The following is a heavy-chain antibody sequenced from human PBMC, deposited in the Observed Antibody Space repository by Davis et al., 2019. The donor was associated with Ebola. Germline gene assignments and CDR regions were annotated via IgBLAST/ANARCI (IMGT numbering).Heavy chain of an antibody. CDR2: TYYNSKWYH. D-gene: IGHD3-10*01. CDR3: ARGWFRGGMDV. J-gene: IGHJ6*04. CDR1: GDSVSSGSTA. V-gene: IGHV6-1*01. Sequence: PSETLSLTCAISGDSVSSGSTAWNWIRQSPLRGLEWLGRTYYNSKWYHDYAVSVKSRITINPDTSKNQFSLQLNSVTPEDTALYYCARGWFRGGMDVWGEGTTVTVSS.